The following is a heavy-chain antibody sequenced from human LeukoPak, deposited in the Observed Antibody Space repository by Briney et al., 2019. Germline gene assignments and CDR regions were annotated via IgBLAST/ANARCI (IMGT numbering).Heavy chain of an antibody. V-gene: IGHV1-18*01. Sequence: ASVRVSCKASGCTFTSYGISWVRQAPGQGLEWMGWISAYNGNTNYAQKLQGRVTMTTDTSTSTAYMELRSLRSDDTAVYYCARDQVILWFGEPFDYWGQGTLVTVSS. CDR2: ISAYNGNT. CDR1: GCTFTSYG. J-gene: IGHJ4*02. D-gene: IGHD3-10*01. CDR3: ARDQVILWFGEPFDY.